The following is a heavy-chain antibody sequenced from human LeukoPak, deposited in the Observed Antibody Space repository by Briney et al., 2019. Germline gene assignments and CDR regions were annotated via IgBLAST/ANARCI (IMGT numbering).Heavy chain of an antibody. CDR2: INPSGGST. Sequence: ASVKVSCKASGYTFTSYYMHWVRQAPGEGLEWMGIINPSGGSTSYAQKFQGRVTRTRDMSTSTVYMELSSLRSEDTAVYYCARDTYYYDSSGYYSVYYYYMDAWGKGTTVTVSS. J-gene: IGHJ6*03. CDR1: GYTFTSYY. V-gene: IGHV1-46*01. D-gene: IGHD3-22*01. CDR3: ARDTYYYDSSGYYSVYYYYMDA.